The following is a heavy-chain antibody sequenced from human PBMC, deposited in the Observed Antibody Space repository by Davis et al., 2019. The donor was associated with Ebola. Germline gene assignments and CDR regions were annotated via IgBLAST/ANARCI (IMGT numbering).Heavy chain of an antibody. V-gene: IGHV4-38-2*02. Sequence: MPSETLSLTCTVSGYSISSGYYWGWIRQPPGKGLEWIGEINHSGSTNYNPSLKSRVTISVDTSKNQFSLNLISVTAADMAVYYCARRSRYGDGWYVDYWGHGIRVTASS. CDR1: GYSISSGYY. D-gene: IGHD6-19*01. J-gene: IGHJ4*01. CDR2: INHSGST. CDR3: ARRSRYGDGWYVDY.